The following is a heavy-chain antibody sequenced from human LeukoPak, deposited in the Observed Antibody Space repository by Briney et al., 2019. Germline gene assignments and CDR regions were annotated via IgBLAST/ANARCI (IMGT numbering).Heavy chain of an antibody. CDR2: IIPILGIA. J-gene: IGHJ3*02. Sequence: PVKVSCKASGGTFSSYTISWVRQAPGQGLEWMGRIIPILGIANYAQKIQGRVTITADKSTSTAYMELSSLRSEDTAVYYCARDLQQLVSPDAFDIWGQGTMVTVSS. V-gene: IGHV1-69*04. CDR1: GGTFSSYT. CDR3: ARDLQQLVSPDAFDI. D-gene: IGHD6-13*01.